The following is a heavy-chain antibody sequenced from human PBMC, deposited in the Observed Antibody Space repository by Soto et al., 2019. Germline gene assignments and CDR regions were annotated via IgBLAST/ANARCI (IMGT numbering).Heavy chain of an antibody. CDR1: GGSFSGYY. D-gene: IGHD3-16*01. Sequence: QVQLQQWGAGLLKPSETLSLTCAVYGGSFSGYYWSWIRQPPGNGLEWIGEINHRGSTNYNPSLKKRVNKSGDQPNDQFLLKLKCVAPGDPAVYFCVDRRRGGGGDWGQGTLVTVSS. CDR2: INHRGST. CDR3: VDRRRGGGGD. J-gene: IGHJ4*02. V-gene: IGHV4-34*01.